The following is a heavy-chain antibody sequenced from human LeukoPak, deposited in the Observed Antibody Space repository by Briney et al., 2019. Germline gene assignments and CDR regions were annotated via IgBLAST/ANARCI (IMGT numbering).Heavy chain of an antibody. CDR1: GYSISSGYY. V-gene: IGHV4-38-2*02. CDR3: TGNYYGSGSYADFDY. Sequence: SETLSLTCTVSGYSISSGYYWGWIRQPPGKGLEWIGSIYHSGSTYYNPSLKSRVTISVDKSKNQFSLKLSSVTAADTAVYYCTGNYYGSGSYADFDYWGQGTLVTVSS. D-gene: IGHD3-10*01. CDR2: IYHSGST. J-gene: IGHJ4*02.